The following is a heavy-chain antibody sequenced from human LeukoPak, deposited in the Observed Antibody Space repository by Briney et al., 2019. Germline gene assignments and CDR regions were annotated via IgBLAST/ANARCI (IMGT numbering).Heavy chain of an antibody. CDR2: ISYDGSNK. Sequence: GGSLRLSCAASGFTFSSYAMNWVRQAPGKGLEWVAAISYDGSNKYYADSVKGRFTFSRDNSKNTLYLQMYSLRAEDTAVYYCASQHIVVVVTGICLDYWGQGTLVTVSS. D-gene: IGHD2-21*01. V-gene: IGHV3-30-3*01. CDR1: GFTFSSYA. CDR3: ASQHIVVVVTGICLDY. J-gene: IGHJ4*02.